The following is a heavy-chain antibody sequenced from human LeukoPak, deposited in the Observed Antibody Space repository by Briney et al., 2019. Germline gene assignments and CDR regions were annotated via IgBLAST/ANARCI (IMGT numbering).Heavy chain of an antibody. Sequence: GGSLRLSCAASGFTFSSYGMHWVRQAPGKGLEWVAVIWYVGSNKSYADSVKGRFTISRDNSKNTLYLQMNSLRVEDTAVYYCAVEYNSSPYAFDIWGKGTKVTVSS. V-gene: IGHV3-33*01. D-gene: IGHD2/OR15-2a*01. J-gene: IGHJ3*02. CDR2: IWYVGSNK. CDR1: GFTFSSYG. CDR3: AVEYNSSPYAFDI.